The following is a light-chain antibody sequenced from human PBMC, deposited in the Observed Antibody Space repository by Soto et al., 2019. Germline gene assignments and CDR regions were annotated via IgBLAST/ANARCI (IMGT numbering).Light chain of an antibody. CDR2: EVS. V-gene: IGLV2-14*01. CDR3: SSYRSSSTWL. J-gene: IGLJ3*02. CDR1: SGDVGGYNY. Sequence: QSALTQPASVSGSPGQSITISCTGTSGDVGGYNYVSWYQQHPGKAPKVMIYEVSNRPSGVSNRFSGSKSGNTASLTISGLQAEDEADYYCSSYRSSSTWLFGGGTQLTVL.